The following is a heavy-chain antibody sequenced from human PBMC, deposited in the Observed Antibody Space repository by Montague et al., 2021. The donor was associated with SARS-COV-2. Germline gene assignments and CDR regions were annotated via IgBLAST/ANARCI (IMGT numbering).Heavy chain of an antibody. CDR2: IGTAGDT. Sequence: SLRLSCAAAGFNFRSYDMHWVRQATGKVLEWVSAIGTAGDTYYPGSVKGRFTISRENTKNSLYLQMNSLRAGDTAVYYCARGHHYYDSSGYLGAGYYYYYMDVWGKGTTVTVSS. J-gene: IGHJ6*03. D-gene: IGHD3-22*01. CDR3: ARGHHYYDSSGYLGAGYYYYYMDV. V-gene: IGHV3-13*01. CDR1: GFNFRSYD.